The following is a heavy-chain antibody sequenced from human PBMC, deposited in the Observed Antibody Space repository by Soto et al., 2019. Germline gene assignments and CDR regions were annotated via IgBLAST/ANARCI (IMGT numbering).Heavy chain of an antibody. Sequence: QVQLQESGPGLVKPSQTLSLTCTVSGGSISSGGYYWSWIRQHPGKGLEWIGYIYYGGSTYYNPSLKSLVTISVDTSKNQFSLKLSSVTAADTAVYYCARDAPHYYGSGSYFDYWGQGTLVTVSS. CDR1: GGSISSGGYY. CDR3: ARDAPHYYGSGSYFDY. V-gene: IGHV4-31*01. J-gene: IGHJ4*02. CDR2: IYYGGST. D-gene: IGHD3-10*01.